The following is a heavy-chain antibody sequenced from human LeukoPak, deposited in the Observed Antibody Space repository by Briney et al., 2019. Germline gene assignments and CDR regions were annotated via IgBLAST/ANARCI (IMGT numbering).Heavy chain of an antibody. CDR3: ARPSPDYDILTGHYINAFDI. J-gene: IGHJ3*02. V-gene: IGHV1-18*01. Sequence: ASVKVSCKASGYTFTSYGISWVRQAPGQGLEWMGWISAYNGNTNYAQKLQGRVTMTTDTSTSTAYMELRSLRSDDTAVYYCARPSPDYDILTGHYINAFDIWGQGTMVTVSS. CDR1: GYTFTSYG. D-gene: IGHD3-9*01. CDR2: ISAYNGNT.